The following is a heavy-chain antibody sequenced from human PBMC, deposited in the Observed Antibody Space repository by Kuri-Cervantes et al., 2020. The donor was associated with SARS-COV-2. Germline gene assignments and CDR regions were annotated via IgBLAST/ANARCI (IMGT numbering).Heavy chain of an antibody. CDR3: ARPLMAGSHYFDF. Sequence: GGSLRLSCAASGFTFSSYTMNWVRQSPGKGLEWVSFISSSGSYIYYADSVKGRFTISRDNAKNTLYLQMNSLRAEDTAVYYYARPLMAGSHYFDFWGQGTLVTVSS. CDR2: ISSSGSYI. J-gene: IGHJ4*02. V-gene: IGHV3-21*01. CDR1: GFTFSSYT. D-gene: IGHD6-19*01.